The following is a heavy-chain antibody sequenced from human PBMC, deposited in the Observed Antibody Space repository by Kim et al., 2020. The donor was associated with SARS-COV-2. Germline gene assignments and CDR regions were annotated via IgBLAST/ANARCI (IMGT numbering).Heavy chain of an antibody. Sequence: ASVKVSCKASGYTFTSYDINWVRQATGQGLEWMGWMNPNSGNTGYAQKFQGRVTMTRNTSISTAYMELSSLRSEDTAVYYCVTNYYGSGSYYKSIDYWGQGTLVTVSS. D-gene: IGHD3-10*01. CDR1: GYTFTSYD. J-gene: IGHJ4*02. CDR3: VTNYYGSGSYYKSIDY. CDR2: MNPNSGNT. V-gene: IGHV1-8*01.